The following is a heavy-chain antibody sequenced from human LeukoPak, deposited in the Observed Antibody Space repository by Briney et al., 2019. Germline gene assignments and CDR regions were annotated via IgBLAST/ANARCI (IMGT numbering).Heavy chain of an antibody. CDR3: ATPYNWNYVLAFDI. J-gene: IGHJ3*02. V-gene: IGHV4-39*01. Sequence: SESLSLTCTVSGGSIISSSYYWGWIRQPPGKGLEWIGSIYYTGSTYYNPSLRSRVTMSVDTSRNQFSLKLSSVTAADTAVYYCATPYNWNYVLAFDIWGQGTMVTVSS. CDR1: GGSIISSSYY. D-gene: IGHD1-7*01. CDR2: IYYTGST.